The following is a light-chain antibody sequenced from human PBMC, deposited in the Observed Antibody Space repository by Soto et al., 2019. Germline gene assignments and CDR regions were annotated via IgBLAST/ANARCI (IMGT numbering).Light chain of an antibody. CDR2: GAS. CDR1: QGIISN. J-gene: IGKJ1*01. Sequence: DTVMTQSPVTLSVSPGERVTLSCRASQGIISNLAWYQQKRGQAPRVLIYGASTRDTGVPDRFSGSGSGTEFTLTITSLQSEDSEIYYCQQYYDWPRTFGQGTKVDIK. V-gene: IGKV3-15*01. CDR3: QQYYDWPRT.